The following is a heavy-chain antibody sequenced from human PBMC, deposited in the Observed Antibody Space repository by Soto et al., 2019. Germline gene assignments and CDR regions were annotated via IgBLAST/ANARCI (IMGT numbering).Heavy chain of an antibody. V-gene: IGHV3-30-3*01. J-gene: IGHJ4*02. CDR2: ISYDGSNK. CDR3: ARDGVDIVATIQLDY. D-gene: IGHD5-12*01. Sequence: PGGSLGLPWSASGFKFSRHTMHWVRQAPGKELEWVAVISYDGSNKYYADSVKGRFTISRDNSKNTLYLQMNSLRAEDTAVYFCARDGVDIVATIQLDYWGQGTLVTVSS. CDR1: GFKFSRHT.